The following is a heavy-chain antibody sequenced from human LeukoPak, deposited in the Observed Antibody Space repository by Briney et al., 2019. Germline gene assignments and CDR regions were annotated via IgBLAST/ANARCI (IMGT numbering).Heavy chain of an antibody. J-gene: IGHJ3*01. CDR3: ARDDPDVVVIPGAADV. D-gene: IGHD2-21*01. CDR1: GDTFSNYV. V-gene: IGHV1-69*01. Sequence: SVKVSCKASGDTFSNYVVSWFRQAPGQRPEWMGGITPMFGSTYFTQKFQGRVTFTADDSTTTAYMELSSLKFEDTAVYYCARDDPDVVVIPGAADVWGQGTLVTVSS. CDR2: ITPMFGST.